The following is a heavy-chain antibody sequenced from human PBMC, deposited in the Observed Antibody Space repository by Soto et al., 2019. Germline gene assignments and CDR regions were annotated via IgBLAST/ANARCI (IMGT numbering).Heavy chain of an antibody. D-gene: IGHD5-18*01. CDR3: AKMGPEGGRRLWPTYYYYGMDV. Sequence: EVQLVESGGGLVQPGGSLRLSCAASGFTFSSYAMSWVRQAPGKGLEWVSAISGSGGSTYYADSVKGRFTISRDNSKNTLYLQMNSLRAEDTAVYYCAKMGPEGGRRLWPTYYYYGMDVWGQGTTVTVSS. CDR1: GFTFSSYA. CDR2: ISGSGGST. V-gene: IGHV3-23*04. J-gene: IGHJ6*02.